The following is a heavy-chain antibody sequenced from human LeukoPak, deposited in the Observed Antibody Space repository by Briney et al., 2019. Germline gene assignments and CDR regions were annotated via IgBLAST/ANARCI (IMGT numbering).Heavy chain of an antibody. CDR2: IYYSGST. CDR3: ARAFPPVVVVPAGRPGGFDY. CDR1: GGSISSSSYY. J-gene: IGHJ4*02. Sequence: SETLSLTCTVSGGSISSSSYYWGWIRQPPGKGLEWIGSIYYSGSTYYNPSLKSRVTISVDTSKNQFSLKLSSVTAADTAVYYCARAFPPVVVVPAGRPGGFDYWGQGTLVTVSS. D-gene: IGHD2-2*01. V-gene: IGHV4-39*07.